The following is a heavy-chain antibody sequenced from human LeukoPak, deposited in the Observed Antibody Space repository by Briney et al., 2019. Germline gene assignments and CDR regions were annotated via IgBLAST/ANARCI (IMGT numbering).Heavy chain of an antibody. Sequence: ASVKVSCKASGCTFSSYAISWVRQAPGQGLEWMGGIIPIFGTANYAQKFQGRVTITADESTSTAYMELSSLRSGDTAVYYCARDSLGYCSSTSCFTPRQRYYYYMDVWGKGTTVTVSS. CDR1: GCTFSSYA. V-gene: IGHV1-69*13. D-gene: IGHD2-2*01. CDR3: ARDSLGYCSSTSCFTPRQRYYYYMDV. J-gene: IGHJ6*03. CDR2: IIPIFGTA.